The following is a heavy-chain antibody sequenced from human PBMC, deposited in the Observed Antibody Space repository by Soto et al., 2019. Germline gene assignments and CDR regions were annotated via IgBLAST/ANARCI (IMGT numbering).Heavy chain of an antibody. CDR1: GGSISSGGYS. D-gene: IGHD5-12*01. V-gene: IGHV4-30-2*01. Sequence: QLQLQESGSGLVKPSQTLSLTCAVSGGSISSGGYSWSWIRQPPGKGLEWIGDIYHSGSTYYNPSLKSRVTISVDRSKNQFSLKLSSVTAADTAVYYCAREWLYSGYGFDYWGQGTLVTVSS. CDR2: IYHSGST. CDR3: AREWLYSGYGFDY. J-gene: IGHJ4*02.